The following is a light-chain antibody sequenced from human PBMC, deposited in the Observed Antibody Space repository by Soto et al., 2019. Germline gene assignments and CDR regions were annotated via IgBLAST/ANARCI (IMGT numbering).Light chain of an antibody. CDR2: AGS. V-gene: IGKV1-39*01. CDR3: QQSYSTPQT. J-gene: IGKJ1*01. Sequence: DSQLTQSPSSLSASVGDRVTITCRASQSISNYLNWYQQKPGKAPKLLIYAGSSLQSGVPSRFSGIGSGKDFTLTISRLQPEDFATYYCQQSYSTPQTFGQGTKMEIK. CDR1: QSISNY.